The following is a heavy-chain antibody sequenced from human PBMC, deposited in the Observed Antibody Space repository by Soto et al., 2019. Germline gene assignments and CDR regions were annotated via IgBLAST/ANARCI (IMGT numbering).Heavy chain of an antibody. Sequence: GGSLRLSCAASGFTFSSYAMHWVRQAPGKGLEWVAVISYDGSNKYYADSVKGRFTISRDNSKNTLYLQMNSLRAEDTAVYYCARSPNYDILTGYFDYWGQGTLVTVSS. J-gene: IGHJ4*02. CDR1: GFTFSSYA. D-gene: IGHD3-9*01. V-gene: IGHV3-30-3*01. CDR3: ARSPNYDILTGYFDY. CDR2: ISYDGSNK.